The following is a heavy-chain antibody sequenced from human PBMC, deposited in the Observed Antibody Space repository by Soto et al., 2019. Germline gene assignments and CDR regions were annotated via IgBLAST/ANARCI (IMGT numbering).Heavy chain of an antibody. D-gene: IGHD3-9*01. Sequence: PSEILSLTCTVSGDSVSSGYWSWIRQPPGRGLEWIGFMYFGGSFNYNPSLTSRVAMSVETSKNQFSMTMTSVTAADTAVYYCAKSYYDTTGFAVDPWGQGILVTV. CDR2: MYFGGSF. CDR3: AKSYYDTTGFAVDP. V-gene: IGHV4-59*02. J-gene: IGHJ5*02. CDR1: GDSVSSGY.